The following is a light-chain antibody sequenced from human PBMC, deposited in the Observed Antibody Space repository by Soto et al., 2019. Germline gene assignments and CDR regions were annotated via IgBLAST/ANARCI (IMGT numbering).Light chain of an antibody. CDR2: IAS. CDR3: KHSYNTPST. Sequence: DIQMTQSPSSLSASVGDRVTITCRASRIIDTYVDWYQQKPGKAPDLLIYIASTLQVGVPSRFSGSGSGTDFTLTISGLQPEDFATYYCKHSYNTPSTFGQGTRLDIK. CDR1: RIIDTY. J-gene: IGKJ5*01. V-gene: IGKV1-39*01.